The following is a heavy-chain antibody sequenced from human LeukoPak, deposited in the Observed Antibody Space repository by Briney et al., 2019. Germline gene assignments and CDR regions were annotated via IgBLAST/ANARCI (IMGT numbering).Heavy chain of an antibody. Sequence: GGSLRLSCAASGFTFDDYGMSWVRQAPGKGLEWVSVIYSGGSTYYTDSVKGRFTISRDNSKNTLYLQMNSLRAEDTAVYYCARIGGGYYFDYWGQGTLVTVSS. D-gene: IGHD3-16*01. J-gene: IGHJ4*02. V-gene: IGHV3-53*01. CDR1: GFTFDDYG. CDR3: ARIGGGYYFDY. CDR2: IYSGGST.